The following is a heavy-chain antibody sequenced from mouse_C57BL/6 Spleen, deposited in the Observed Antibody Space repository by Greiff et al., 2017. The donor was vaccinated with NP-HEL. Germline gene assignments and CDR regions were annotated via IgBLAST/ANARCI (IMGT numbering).Heavy chain of an antibody. CDR2: IYPRSGNT. J-gene: IGHJ3*01. V-gene: IGHV1-81*01. Sequence: VQVVESGAELARPGASVKLSCKASGYTFTSYGISWVKQRTGQGLEWIGEIYPRSGNTYYNEKFKGKATLTADKSSSTAYMELRSLTSEDSAVYFCARRWEGFAYWGQGTLVTVSA. CDR1: GYTFTSYG. CDR3: ARRWEGFAY. D-gene: IGHD1-1*02.